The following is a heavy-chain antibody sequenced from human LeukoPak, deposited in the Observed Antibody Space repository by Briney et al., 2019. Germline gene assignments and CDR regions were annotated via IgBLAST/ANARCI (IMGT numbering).Heavy chain of an antibody. Sequence: GGSLRLSCAASGFTFSSYAMSWVRQAPGKGLEWVSAISGSGGSTYYADSVKGRFTISRDNSKNTLYLQMNSLRAEDTAVYYCAKAPAPYYYYYGMDVWGQGTAVTVSS. J-gene: IGHJ6*02. CDR3: AKAPAPYYYYYGMDV. CDR1: GFTFSSYA. CDR2: ISGSGGST. V-gene: IGHV3-23*01.